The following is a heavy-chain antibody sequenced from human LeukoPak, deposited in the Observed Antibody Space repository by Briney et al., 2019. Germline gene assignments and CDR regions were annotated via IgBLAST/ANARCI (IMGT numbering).Heavy chain of an antibody. CDR1: GFTFSSYS. J-gene: IGHJ4*02. Sequence: TGGSLRLSCAASGFTFSSYSMNWVRQAPGKGLEWVSCISGSSSYICYADSVKGRFTISRDNAKNSLSLQMNSLRAEDTAVYYCAIRIQAFDYWGQGTLVTVSS. CDR2: ISGSSSYI. V-gene: IGHV3-21*01. CDR3: AIRIQAFDY.